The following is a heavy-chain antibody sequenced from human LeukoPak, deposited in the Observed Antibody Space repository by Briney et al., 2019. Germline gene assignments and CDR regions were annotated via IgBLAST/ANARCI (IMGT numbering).Heavy chain of an antibody. CDR1: GGSISNYY. CDR3: ARESRTYDGSGYAYAY. V-gene: IGHV4-4*07. CDR2: IYTSGST. D-gene: IGHD3-22*01. Sequence: SETLSLTCSVSGGSISNYYWGWIRQPAGKGLEWIARIYTSGSTDYNPSLKSRVTVSVDTSTRQFSLRLSSVTAADTAMYYCARESRTYDGSGYAYAYWGQGTLVTVSS. J-gene: IGHJ4*02.